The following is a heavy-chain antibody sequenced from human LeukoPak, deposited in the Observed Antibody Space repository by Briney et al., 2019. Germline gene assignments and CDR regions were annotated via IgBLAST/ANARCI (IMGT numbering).Heavy chain of an antibody. CDR3: ARGQWLVPPGY. CDR2: IYYSGST. D-gene: IGHD6-19*01. CDR1: GGSISSGGYS. Sequence: SETLSLTCTVSGGSISSGGYSWSWIRQHPGKGLEWIGYIYYSGSTYYNPSLKSRVTISVDTSKNQFSLKLSSVTAADTAVYYCARGQWLVPPGYWGQGTLVTVSS. J-gene: IGHJ4*02. V-gene: IGHV4-31*03.